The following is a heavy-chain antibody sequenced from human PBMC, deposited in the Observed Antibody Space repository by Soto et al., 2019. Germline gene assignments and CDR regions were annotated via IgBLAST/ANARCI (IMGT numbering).Heavy chain of an antibody. Sequence: PSETLSLTCAAYGGSFSGYYWSWIRQPPGKGLEWIGEINHSGSTNYNPSLKSRVTISVDTSKNQFSLKLSSVTAADTAVYYCARGATTVTTDGFYYYYGMDVWGQGTTVTVSS. CDR3: ARGATTVTTDGFYYYYGMDV. D-gene: IGHD4-4*01. CDR2: INHSGST. V-gene: IGHV4-34*01. CDR1: GGSFSGYY. J-gene: IGHJ6*02.